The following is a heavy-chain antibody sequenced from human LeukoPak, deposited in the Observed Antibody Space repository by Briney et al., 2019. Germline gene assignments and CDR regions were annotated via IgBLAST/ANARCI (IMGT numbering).Heavy chain of an antibody. CDR3: ARDRGSITMVRGVNYY. CDR2: ISSGSETI. CDR1: GFAFSGYS. D-gene: IGHD3-10*01. Sequence: PGGSLRLSCAASGFAFSGYSMNWVRQAPGKGLEWVSYISSGSETIYYADSVKGRFTISRDNAKNSLFLQMNSLRAEDTAVYYCARDRGSITMVRGVNYYWGQGTLVTVSS. J-gene: IGHJ4*02. V-gene: IGHV3-48*04.